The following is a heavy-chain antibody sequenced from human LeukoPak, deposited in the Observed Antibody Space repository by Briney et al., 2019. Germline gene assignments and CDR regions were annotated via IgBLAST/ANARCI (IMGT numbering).Heavy chain of an antibody. D-gene: IGHD3-3*01. CDR2: IYYTGST. Sequence: SETLSLTCTVSGGSVSSGSYYWSWIRQPPGKGLEWIGYIYYTGSTDYNPSLKSRVTISVDTSKNQFSLKVSSVTAADTAVYYCARGQAGVYYFDSWGQGTLVTVSS. V-gene: IGHV4-61*01. CDR3: ARGQAGVYYFDS. CDR1: GGSVSSGSYY. J-gene: IGHJ4*02.